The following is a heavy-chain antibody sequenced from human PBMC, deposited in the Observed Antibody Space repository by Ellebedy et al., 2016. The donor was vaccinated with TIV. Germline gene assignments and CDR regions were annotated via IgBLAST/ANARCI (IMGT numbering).Heavy chain of an antibody. CDR1: GFTFRNYG. D-gene: IGHD2-15*01. CDR2: IWYDGSDK. Sequence: PGGSLRLSCVASGFTFRNYGIHRVRQAPGKGLEWVVVIWYDGSDKYYADSVKARFTISRDNSKNTVYLQMNSLRVEDTAVYYCVRDKDNTGDVWGQGTTVTVSS. CDR3: VRDKDNTGDV. V-gene: IGHV3-33*01. J-gene: IGHJ6*02.